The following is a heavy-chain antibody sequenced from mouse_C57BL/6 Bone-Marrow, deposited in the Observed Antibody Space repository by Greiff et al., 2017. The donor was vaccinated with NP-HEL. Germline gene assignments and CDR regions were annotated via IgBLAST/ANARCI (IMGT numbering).Heavy chain of an antibody. CDR1: GYAFTNYL. Sequence: VMLVESGAELVRPGTSVKVSCKASGYAFTNYLIEWVKQRPGQGLEWIGVINPGSGGTNYNEKFKGKATLTADKSSSTAYMQLSSLTSEDSAVYFCARSPYYYGSMAMDYWGQGTSVTVSS. CDR3: ARSPYYYGSMAMDY. J-gene: IGHJ4*01. CDR2: INPGSGGT. D-gene: IGHD1-1*01. V-gene: IGHV1-54*01.